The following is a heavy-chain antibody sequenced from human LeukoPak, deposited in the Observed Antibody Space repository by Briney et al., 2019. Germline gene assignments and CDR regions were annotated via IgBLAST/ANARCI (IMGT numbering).Heavy chain of an antibody. D-gene: IGHD3-22*01. CDR1: GGSISSGGYY. J-gene: IGHJ4*02. CDR3: ARSQYYYDSSGYYEYYFDY. V-gene: IGHV4-31*03. CDR2: IYYSGGT. Sequence: SETLSLTCTVSGGSISSGGYYWSWIRQHPGKGLEWIGYIYYSGGTYYNPSLKSRVTISVDTSKNQFSLKLSSVTAADTAVYYCARSQYYYDSSGYYEYYFDYWGQGTLVTVSS.